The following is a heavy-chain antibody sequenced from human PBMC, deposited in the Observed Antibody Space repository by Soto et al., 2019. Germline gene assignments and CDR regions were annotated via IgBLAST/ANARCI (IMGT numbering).Heavy chain of an antibody. CDR3: AKDLVGATPSDY. CDR2: ISYDGSNK. V-gene: IGHV3-30*18. J-gene: IGHJ4*02. D-gene: IGHD1-26*01. Sequence: QVQLVESGGGVVQPGRSLRLSCAASGFTCSSYGMHWVRQAPGKGLELVAVISYDGSNKYYADSVKGRFTISRDNSKNTLYLQMNSLRAEDTAVYYCAKDLVGATPSDYWGQGTLVTVSS. CDR1: GFTCSSYG.